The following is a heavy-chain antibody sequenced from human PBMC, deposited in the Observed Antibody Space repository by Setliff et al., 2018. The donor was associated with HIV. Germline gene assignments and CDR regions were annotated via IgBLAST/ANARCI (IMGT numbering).Heavy chain of an antibody. V-gene: IGHV4-39*01. CDR1: GGSISSSSYY. J-gene: IGHJ4*02. CDR2: IYYSGST. Sequence: SSETLSLTCTVSGGSISSSSYYWGWIRQPPGKGLEWIGSIYYSGSTYYNPSLKSRVTISVDTSKNQFSLKLSSVTAADTAVYYCARRLAARRGFIDYWGQGTLVTVSS. D-gene: IGHD6-6*01. CDR3: ARRLAARRGFIDY.